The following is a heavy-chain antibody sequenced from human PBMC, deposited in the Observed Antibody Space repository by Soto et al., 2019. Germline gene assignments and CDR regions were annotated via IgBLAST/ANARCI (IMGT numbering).Heavy chain of an antibody. CDR1: GYTFTSYG. CDR2: ISAYNGNT. J-gene: IGHJ4*02. CDR3: ARRTYYDSSGDFDY. V-gene: IGHV1-18*04. Sequence: ASVKVSCKASGYTFTSYGISWVRQAPGQGLEWMGWISAYNGNTNYAQKLQGRVTMTTDTSTGTAYMELRSLRSDDTAVYYCARRTYYDSSGDFDYWGQGTLVTVSS. D-gene: IGHD3-22*01.